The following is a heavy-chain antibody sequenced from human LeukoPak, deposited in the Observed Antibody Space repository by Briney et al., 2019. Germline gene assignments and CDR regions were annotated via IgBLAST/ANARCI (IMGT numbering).Heavy chain of an antibody. V-gene: IGHV4-59*01. CDR2: FYYSETT. D-gene: IGHD3-22*01. J-gene: IGHJ4*02. Sequence: ASETLSLTCTVSGGSISSYYWSWIRQPPGKGLEWIGYFYYSETTNYNPSLKSRVTISVDTSKNQFSLKLNSVTAADTAVYYCARAKHTYYYDSSGYYIDYWGQGTLVTVSS. CDR3: ARAKHTYYYDSSGYYIDY. CDR1: GGSISSYY.